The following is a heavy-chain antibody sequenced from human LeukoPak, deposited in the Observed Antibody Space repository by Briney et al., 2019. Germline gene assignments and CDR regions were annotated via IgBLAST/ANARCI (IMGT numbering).Heavy chain of an antibody. J-gene: IGHJ1*01. Sequence: ASETLSLTCTVSGGSMSSYYWSWIRQPSGKGMECIGSISYTGRTNYNPSLKSRVTISVDTSKNQFSLKLSSVTAADTAVYYCATLPRGTQPPDYFHHWGQGTLVTVSS. CDR3: ATLPRGTQPPDYFHH. V-gene: IGHV4-59*08. D-gene: IGHD1-1*01. CDR2: ISYTGRT. CDR1: GGSMSSYY.